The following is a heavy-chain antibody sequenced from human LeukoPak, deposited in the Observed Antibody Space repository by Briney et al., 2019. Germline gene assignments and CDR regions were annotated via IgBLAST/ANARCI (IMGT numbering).Heavy chain of an antibody. CDR2: INPNSGGK. V-gene: IGHV1-2*06. CDR1: GYTFTGYY. J-gene: IGHJ3*02. Sequence: ASVKVSCKASGYTFTGYYMHWVRQAPGQGLEWMGRINPNSGGKNYAQKFQGRVTMTRDTSISTAYMELNRLRSDDTAVYYCARDRARSYYDSSGYYYVISDAFDIWGQGTMVTVSS. CDR3: ARDRARSYYDSSGYYYVISDAFDI. D-gene: IGHD3-22*01.